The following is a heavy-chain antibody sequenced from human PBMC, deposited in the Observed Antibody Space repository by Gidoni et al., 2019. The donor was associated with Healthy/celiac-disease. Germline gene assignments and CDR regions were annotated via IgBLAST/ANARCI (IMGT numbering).Heavy chain of an antibody. Sequence: QVQLVESGGGLVKPGGSLRLSCAASGFTFSDYYMSWIRQAPGKGLEWVSYISSSSSYTNYADSVKGRFTISRDNAKNSLYLQMNSLRAEDTAVYYCARWYSGSYPHFDYWGQGTLVTVSS. D-gene: IGHD1-26*01. V-gene: IGHV3-11*05. CDR2: ISSSSSYT. J-gene: IGHJ4*02. CDR1: GFTFSDYY. CDR3: ARWYSGSYPHFDY.